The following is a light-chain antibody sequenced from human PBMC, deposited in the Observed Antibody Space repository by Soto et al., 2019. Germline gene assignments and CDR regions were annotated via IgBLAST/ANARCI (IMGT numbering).Light chain of an antibody. CDR3: QQYNNWPLT. V-gene: IGKV3-15*01. Sequence: EIVMTQSPATLSVSPGERVTLSCRARQSVSSNLAWYQQKPGQAPRLLIYGASTRATGIPARFSGSGSGTEFTLTISNLQSEDFAVYYCQQYNNWPLTFGGGTKVEIK. J-gene: IGKJ4*01. CDR2: GAS. CDR1: QSVSSN.